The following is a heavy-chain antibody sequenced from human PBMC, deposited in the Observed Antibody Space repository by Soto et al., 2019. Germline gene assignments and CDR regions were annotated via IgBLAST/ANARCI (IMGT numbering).Heavy chain of an antibody. CDR1: GFTFRNNV. D-gene: IGHD3-10*01. Sequence: EVQLVESGGGLVQPGGSLRLSCAASGFTFRNNVMNWVRQAPGRGLEWVSAITDNGGSTYYADSAKGRCTISRDNSKNTLYLQMNSLRAEDTAVYYCAKEVYGAARGGMDVWGQGTTVTVSS. CDR2: ITDNGGST. V-gene: IGHV3-23*04. CDR3: AKEVYGAARGGMDV. J-gene: IGHJ6*02.